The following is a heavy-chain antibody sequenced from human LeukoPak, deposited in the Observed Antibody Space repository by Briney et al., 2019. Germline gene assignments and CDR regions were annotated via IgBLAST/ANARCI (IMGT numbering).Heavy chain of an antibody. D-gene: IGHD6-6*01. Sequence: PGGSLRLSCAASGFTFSTYEINWVRQAPGKGLEWMALISYDGSNIFYAKSVKGRFTISRDNSKNTLYLQMNNVRPEDTAVYYCARDSSARYFFDYWGQGTLVTVSS. CDR2: ISYDGSNI. CDR3: ARDSSARYFFDY. V-gene: IGHV3-30*04. J-gene: IGHJ4*02. CDR1: GFTFSTYE.